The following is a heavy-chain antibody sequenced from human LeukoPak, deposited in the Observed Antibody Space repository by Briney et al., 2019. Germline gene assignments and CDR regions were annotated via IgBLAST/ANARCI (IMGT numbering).Heavy chain of an antibody. V-gene: IGHV4-34*01. D-gene: IGHD3-9*01. CDR2: INHSGST. CDR1: GGSFSGYY. J-gene: IGHJ5*02. Sequence: SETLSLTCAVYGGSFSGYYWSWIRQPPGKGLEWIGEINHSGSTNYNPSLKSRVTISVDTSKNQFSLKLSSVTAADTAVYYCARDASFTNYDILTGYVRWFDPWGQGTLVTVSS. CDR3: ARDASFTNYDILTGYVRWFDP.